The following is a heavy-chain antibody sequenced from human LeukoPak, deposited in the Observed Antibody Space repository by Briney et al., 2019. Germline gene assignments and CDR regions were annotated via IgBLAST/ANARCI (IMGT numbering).Heavy chain of an antibody. Sequence: GASVKVSCKASGYTFTSYGISWVRQAPGQGLEWMGWISAYNGNTNYAQKLQGRVTMTTDTSTSTAYMELRSLRSDDTAVYYCARETLFPYCSSTSCPSDYWGQGTPVTVSS. D-gene: IGHD2-2*01. V-gene: IGHV1-18*01. CDR2: ISAYNGNT. CDR1: GYTFTSYG. J-gene: IGHJ4*02. CDR3: ARETLFPYCSSTSCPSDY.